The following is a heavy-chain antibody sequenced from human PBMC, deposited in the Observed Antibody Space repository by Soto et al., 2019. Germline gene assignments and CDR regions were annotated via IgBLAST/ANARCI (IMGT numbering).Heavy chain of an antibody. CDR2: IKSKTDGGTT. CDR3: TTDWASPYCSSTSCYVRLEYYFDY. CDR1: GFTFSNAW. D-gene: IGHD2-2*01. J-gene: IGHJ4*02. V-gene: IGHV3-15*07. Sequence: GGSLILSFAASGFTFSNAWMNWLRQAPGEGLEWVGRIKSKTDGGTTDYAAPVKGRFTISRDDSKNTLYLQMNSLKTEDTAVYYCTTDWASPYCSSTSCYVRLEYYFDYWGQGT.